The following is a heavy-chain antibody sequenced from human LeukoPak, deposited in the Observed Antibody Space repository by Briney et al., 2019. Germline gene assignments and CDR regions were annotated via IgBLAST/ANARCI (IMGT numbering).Heavy chain of an antibody. J-gene: IGHJ3*02. CDR3: ARDSEPEFVGAPRAFDI. CDR1: GFTFSSYS. Sequence: GGSLRLSCAASGFTFSSYSMNWVRRAPGKGLEWVSSISSSSSYIYYADSVKGRFTISRDNAKNSLYLQMNSLRAEDTAVYYCARDSEPEFVGAPRAFDIWGQGTMVTVSS. CDR2: ISSSSSYI. D-gene: IGHD1-26*01. V-gene: IGHV3-21*01.